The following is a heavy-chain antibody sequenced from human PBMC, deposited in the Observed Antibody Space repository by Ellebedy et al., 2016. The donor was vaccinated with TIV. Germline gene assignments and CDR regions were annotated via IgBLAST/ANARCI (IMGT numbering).Heavy chain of an antibody. J-gene: IGHJ5*02. D-gene: IGHD4-17*01. CDR2: IGAYNGNT. CDR3: ARAGMTTVTKNWFDP. Sequence: ASVKVSCKASGYTFTSYGISWVRQAPGQGLEWMGWIGAYNGNTNYAQKLQGRVTMTTDTSTSTAYMELRSLRSDDTAVYYCARAGMTTVTKNWFDPWGQGTLVTVSS. V-gene: IGHV1-18*01. CDR1: GYTFTSYG.